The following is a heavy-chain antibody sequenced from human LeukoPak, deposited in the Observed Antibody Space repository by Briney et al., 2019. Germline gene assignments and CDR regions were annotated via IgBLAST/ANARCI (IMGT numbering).Heavy chain of an antibody. Sequence: ASVKVSCKASGYTFTSYGISWVRQAPGQGLEWMGWISAYNGNTNYAQKLQGRVTMTTDTSTSTAYMELRSLRSDDTAVYYCAREFIAAAADYYYYGMDIWGQGTTVTVSS. CDR1: GYTFTSYG. CDR3: AREFIAAAADYYYYGMDI. CDR2: ISAYNGNT. V-gene: IGHV1-18*01. D-gene: IGHD6-13*01. J-gene: IGHJ6*02.